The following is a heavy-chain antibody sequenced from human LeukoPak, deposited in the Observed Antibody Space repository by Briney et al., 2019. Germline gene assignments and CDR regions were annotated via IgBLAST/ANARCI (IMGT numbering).Heavy chain of an antibody. V-gene: IGHV3-7*01. J-gene: IGHJ6*04. Sequence: PGGSLRLSCAASGFTFSSYWMSRVRQAPGKGLEWVANIKQDGSEKYYVDSVKGRLTISRDNAKNSLYLQMNSLRAEDTAVYYCAELGITMIGGVWGKGTTVTISS. CDR2: IKQDGSEK. CDR1: GFTFSSYW. CDR3: AELGITMIGGV. D-gene: IGHD3-10*02.